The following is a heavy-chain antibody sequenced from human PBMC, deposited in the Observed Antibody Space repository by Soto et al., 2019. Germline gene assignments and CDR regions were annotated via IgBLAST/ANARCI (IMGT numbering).Heavy chain of an antibody. J-gene: IGHJ5*02. V-gene: IGHV1-18*04. CDR2: ISAYNGNT. D-gene: IGHD6-13*01. Sequence: ASVEVSCKASGYTFTSYGISWVRQAPGQGLEWMGWISAYNGNTNYAQKLQGRVTMTTDTSTSTAYMELRSLRSDDTAVYYCAREGRYSSSWYWFDPWGQGTLVTVSS. CDR3: AREGRYSSSWYWFDP. CDR1: GYTFTSYG.